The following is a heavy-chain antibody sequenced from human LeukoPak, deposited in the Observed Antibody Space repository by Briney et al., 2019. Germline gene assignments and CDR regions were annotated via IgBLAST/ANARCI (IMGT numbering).Heavy chain of an antibody. J-gene: IGHJ4*02. CDR2: IKDDGSEK. V-gene: IGHV3-7*03. CDR1: GFTLANYW. CDR3: SRRLDY. Sequence: GGSLRLSCSVSGFTLANYWMDWVRQTPGKGLEWVANIKDDGSEKYYVDSVKGRFTISRDNAKNSLYLQMNNLRGEDTAVYYCSRRLDYLGQGTLVTVSS.